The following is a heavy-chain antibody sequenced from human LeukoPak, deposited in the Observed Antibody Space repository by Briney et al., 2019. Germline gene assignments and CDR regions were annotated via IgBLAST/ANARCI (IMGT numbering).Heavy chain of an antibody. CDR2: INSDGSSA. J-gene: IGHJ4*02. D-gene: IGHD4-17*01. Sequence: QPGRSLRLSCAASGFTFSSYWMHWVRQAPGKGLVWVSRINSDGSSATYADSVKGRFTISRDNAKNSLYLQMNSLRAEDTAVYYCARINIDYGESMLPDYWGQGTLVTVSS. CDR1: GFTFSSYW. V-gene: IGHV3-74*01. CDR3: ARINIDYGESMLPDY.